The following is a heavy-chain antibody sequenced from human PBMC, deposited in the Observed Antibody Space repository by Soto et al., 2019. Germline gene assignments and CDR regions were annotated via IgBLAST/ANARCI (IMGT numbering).Heavy chain of an antibody. CDR1: GFTFSSYS. J-gene: IGHJ5*02. Sequence: EVQLVESGGGLVKPGGSLRLSCAASGFTFSSYSMNWVRQAPGKGLEWVSSISSSSSYIYYADSVKGRFTISRDNAKNSLYLQMNSLRAEATAVYYCARSPTTTPPWFDPWGQGTLVTVSS. CDR3: ARSPTTTPPWFDP. D-gene: IGHD4-17*01. CDR2: ISSSSSYI. V-gene: IGHV3-21*01.